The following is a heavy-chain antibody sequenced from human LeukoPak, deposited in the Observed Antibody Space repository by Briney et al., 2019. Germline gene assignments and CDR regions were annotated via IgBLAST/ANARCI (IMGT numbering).Heavy chain of an antibody. V-gene: IGHV3-7*01. CDR1: GFTFGSYW. CDR3: ARDPSSLRDSFDY. CDR2: IKEDGSEK. Sequence: PGGSLRLSCAASGFTFGSYWMNWLRQVPGKGLEWVANIKEDGSEKYYVDSAKGRFTISRDNAKNSLFLQMNSLRAEDTAVYYCARDPSSLRDSFDYWGQGTLVTVSS. J-gene: IGHJ4*02.